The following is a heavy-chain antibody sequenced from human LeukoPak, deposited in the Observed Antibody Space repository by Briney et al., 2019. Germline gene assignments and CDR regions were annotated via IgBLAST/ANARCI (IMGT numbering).Heavy chain of an antibody. V-gene: IGHV3-30*03. Sequence: GGSLRLSCAASGFTFRTYGMHWVRQAPGKGLEWVAVISYHGINKYYADSVKGRFAISRDNSKNTLYLQMNTLRSEDTAVYYCAAEGGEREFDYWGQGPLVTVSS. D-gene: IGHD7-27*01. CDR2: ISYHGINK. CDR3: AAEGGEREFDY. CDR1: GFTFRTYG. J-gene: IGHJ4*02.